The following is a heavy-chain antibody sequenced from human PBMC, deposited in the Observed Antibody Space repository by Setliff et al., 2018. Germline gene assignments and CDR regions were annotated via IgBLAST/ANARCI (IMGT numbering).Heavy chain of an antibody. V-gene: IGHV3-33*01. CDR1: GFTFSNYG. CDR2: IWNDGSSK. Sequence: PGGSLRLSCVASGFTFSNYGMHWVRQAPGKGLEWVALIWNDGSSKFYGDSVKGRFTISRDNSKNTLYLQMDSLRAEDTAVYYCARNWVTAQHYYHGMDVWGQGTTVTVSS. D-gene: IGHD2-21*02. J-gene: IGHJ6*02. CDR3: ARNWVTAQHYYHGMDV.